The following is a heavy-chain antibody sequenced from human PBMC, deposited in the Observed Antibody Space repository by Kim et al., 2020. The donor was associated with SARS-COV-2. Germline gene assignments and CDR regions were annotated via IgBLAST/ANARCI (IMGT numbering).Heavy chain of an antibody. CDR2: ISSTGSII. J-gene: IGHJ4*02. D-gene: IGHD6-13*01. CDR3: ASRGYYIDF. Sequence: GGSLRLSCAASGFTFSSYAMTWVRQAPGKGLEWVSFISSTGSIIYYADSVEGRFTISRDNAKNSVYLQMNSLRDEDTAMYYCASRGYYIDFWGQGTLAT. CDR1: GFTFSSYA. V-gene: IGHV3-48*02.